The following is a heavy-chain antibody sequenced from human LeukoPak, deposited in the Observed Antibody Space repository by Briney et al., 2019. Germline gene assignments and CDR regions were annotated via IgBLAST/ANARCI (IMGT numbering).Heavy chain of an antibody. V-gene: IGHV5-10-1*01. CDR2: IDPSDSYT. CDR1: GYSFTSYW. D-gene: IGHD3-22*01. J-gene: IGHJ6*04. Sequence: GESLKISCKGSGYSFTSYWISWVRQMPGKGLEWMGRIDPSDSYTNSSPSFQGHVTISADKSISTAYLQWSSLKASDTAMYYCARLPGYYPRDEGYGLDVWGKGTTVTVSS. CDR3: ARLPGYYPRDEGYGLDV.